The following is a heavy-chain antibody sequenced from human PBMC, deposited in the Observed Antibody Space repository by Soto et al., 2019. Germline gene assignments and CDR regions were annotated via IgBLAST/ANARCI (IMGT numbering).Heavy chain of an antibody. J-gene: IGHJ3*02. CDR1: GFTFSSYA. CDR2: ISGSGGST. CDR3: AKAFTIFGVANDAFDI. V-gene: IGHV3-23*01. Sequence: GGSLRLSCAASGFTFSSYAMSWVRQAPGKGLEWVSAISGSGGSTYYADSVKGRFTISRDNSKNTLYLQMNSLRAEDTAVYYCAKAFTIFGVANDAFDIWGQGTMVT. D-gene: IGHD3-3*01.